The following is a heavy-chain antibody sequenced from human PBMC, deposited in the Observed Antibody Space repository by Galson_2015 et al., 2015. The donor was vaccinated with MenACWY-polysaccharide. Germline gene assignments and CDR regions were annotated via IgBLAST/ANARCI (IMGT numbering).Heavy chain of an antibody. CDR2: IWYDGRNK. V-gene: IGHV3-33*01. CDR3: ARSHVVVVTAIQDTNAFDV. CDR1: GVTFSTYG. Sequence: SLRLSCAAAGVTFSTYGMHWVRQAPGKGLVWVANIWYDGRNKNYADSVKGRFTISRDNSKNSLYLQMNSLRAEDTALYYCARSHVVVVTAIQDTNAFDVWGQGTMVTVSS. D-gene: IGHD2-21*02. J-gene: IGHJ3*01.